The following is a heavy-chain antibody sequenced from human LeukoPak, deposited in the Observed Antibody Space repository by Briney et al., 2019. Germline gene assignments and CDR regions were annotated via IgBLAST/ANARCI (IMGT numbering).Heavy chain of an antibody. CDR1: GFTFSSYG. J-gene: IGHJ4*02. CDR2: ISYDGSNK. Sequence: GGSLRLSCAASGFTFSSYGMPWVRQAPGKGLEWVAAISYDGSNKYYADSVKGRFTISRDNSKNTLYLQMNSLRAEDTAVYYCAKDLELEQWPYSPPDTDYWGQGTLVTVSS. V-gene: IGHV3-30*18. CDR3: AKDLELEQWPYSPPDTDY. D-gene: IGHD6-19*01.